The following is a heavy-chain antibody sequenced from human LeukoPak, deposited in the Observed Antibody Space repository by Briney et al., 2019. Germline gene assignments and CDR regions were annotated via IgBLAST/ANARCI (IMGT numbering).Heavy chain of an antibody. CDR1: GFTFGSYS. D-gene: IGHD1-26*01. CDR3: ARGVIVGAYYFDY. Sequence: GGSLRLSCAASGFTFGSYSMNWVRQAPGKGLEWVSYISSSSSTIYYADSVKGRFTISRDNAKNSLYLQMNSLRAEDTAVYYCARGVIVGAYYFDYWGQGTLVTVSS. V-gene: IGHV3-48*04. CDR2: ISSSSSTI. J-gene: IGHJ4*02.